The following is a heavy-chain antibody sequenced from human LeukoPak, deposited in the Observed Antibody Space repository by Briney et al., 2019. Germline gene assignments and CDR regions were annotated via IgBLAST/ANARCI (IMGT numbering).Heavy chain of an antibody. CDR3: ARDSWAYYDNPRGYFDY. D-gene: IGHD3-22*01. J-gene: IGHJ4*02. V-gene: IGHV4-39*07. CDR1: GGSSSSSSYY. CDR2: IYYSGST. Sequence: PSETLSLTCTVSGGSSSSSSYYWGWIRQPPGKGLEWIGNIYYSGSTYYNPSLKSRVTMSVDTSKNQFSLKLSSVTAADTAVYYCARDSWAYYDNPRGYFDYWGQGTLVTVSS.